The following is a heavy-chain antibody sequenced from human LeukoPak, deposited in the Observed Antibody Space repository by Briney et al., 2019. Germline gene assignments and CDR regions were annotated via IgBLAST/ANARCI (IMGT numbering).Heavy chain of an antibody. J-gene: IGHJ4*02. CDR2: IYYSGST. D-gene: IGHD3-10*01. CDR1: GASISSITYY. CDR3: ARHYGP. Sequence: SETLSLTCTVSGASISSITYYWGWIRQPPGKGLEWIGSIYYSGSTYYTTSLKSRVTISIDTSNNQYSLKPTSVTATDTAVYYCARHYGPWGQGTLVTVSS. V-gene: IGHV4-39*01.